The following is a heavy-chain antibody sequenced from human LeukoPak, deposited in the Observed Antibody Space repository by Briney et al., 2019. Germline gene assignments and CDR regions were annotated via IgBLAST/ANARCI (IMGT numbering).Heavy chain of an antibody. CDR2: ISGSGTT. D-gene: IGHD2-15*01. J-gene: IGHJ3*02. Sequence: GGSLRLSCVASGFTFSTYGMSWVRQAPGKGLEWVSAISGSGTTYYADSVKGRFTISRDNSKNTLYLQMHSLRAEDTALYYCAKARSGGSWTFDIWGQGTMVIVSS. V-gene: IGHV3-23*01. CDR3: AKARSGGSWTFDI. CDR1: GFTFSTYG.